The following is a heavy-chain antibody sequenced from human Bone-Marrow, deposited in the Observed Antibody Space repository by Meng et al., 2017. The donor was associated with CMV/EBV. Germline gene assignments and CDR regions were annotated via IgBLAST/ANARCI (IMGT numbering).Heavy chain of an antibody. V-gene: IGHV4-34*01. CDR3: ARGFGHSSSFGKHYYYYYGLDV. J-gene: IGHJ6*01. CDR1: GGSFSGYY. Sequence: SETLSLTCAVYGGSFSGYYWSWIRQPPGKGLEWIGEINHSGSTNYNPSLKSRVTISVDTSKNQFSRKLRSVTAADKAVYYCARGFGHSSSFGKHYYYYYGLDVWGKGPRSPSPQ. D-gene: IGHD6-6*01. CDR2: INHSGST.